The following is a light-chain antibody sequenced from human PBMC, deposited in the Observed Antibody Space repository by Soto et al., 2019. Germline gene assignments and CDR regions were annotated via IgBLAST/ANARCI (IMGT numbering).Light chain of an antibody. CDR1: SSDVGVYNY. Sequence: QPVLTQPASVSGSPGQSITISCTGTSSDVGVYNYVSWYQQHPGKAPKLMIYEVSNRPSGVSNRFSGSKSGNTASLTISGLQAEDEADYYCSSYTSSSTRVFGGGTKLTVL. V-gene: IGLV2-14*01. J-gene: IGLJ3*02. CDR3: SSYTSSSTRV. CDR2: EVS.